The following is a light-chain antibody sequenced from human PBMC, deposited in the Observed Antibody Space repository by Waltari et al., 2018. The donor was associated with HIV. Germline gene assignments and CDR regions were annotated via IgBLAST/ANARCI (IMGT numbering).Light chain of an antibody. CDR3: QQYSTYPRT. CDR2: KAS. Sequence: DIQMTQSPSTLSASVGDRVTVTCRASQSITTWLAWYQQKPGKAPKLLIHKASILESGVPSRFSGSGSGTDFTLTISSLQSDDFAVYYCQQYSTYPRTFGQGTKVDI. V-gene: IGKV1-5*03. CDR1: QSITTW. J-gene: IGKJ1*01.